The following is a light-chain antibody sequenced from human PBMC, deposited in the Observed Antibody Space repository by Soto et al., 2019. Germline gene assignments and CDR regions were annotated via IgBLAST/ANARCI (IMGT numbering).Light chain of an antibody. CDR1: QSVSSY. CDR2: DAS. J-gene: IGKJ1*01. Sequence: EIVLTQSPATLSLSPGERATLSCRASQSVSSYLAWYQQKPGQAPRLLIYDASNRATGIPARFSGSGSGTDFALTSSSLEPEEFAFYYCQQRSNWPRTFGQGTKVEIK. V-gene: IGKV3-11*01. CDR3: QQRSNWPRT.